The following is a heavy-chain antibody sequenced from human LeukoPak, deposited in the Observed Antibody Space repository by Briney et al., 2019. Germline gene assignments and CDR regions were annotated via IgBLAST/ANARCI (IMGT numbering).Heavy chain of an antibody. D-gene: IGHD2-21*02. CDR1: GGSFSGYY. CDR3: ASTSYCGGDCYSRRVEH. Sequence: SETLSLTCAVYGGSFSGYYWSWIRQPPGKGLEWIGEINHSGSTNYNPSLKSRVTISVDTSKNQFSLKLSSVTAADTAVYYCASTSYCGGDCYSRRVEHWGQGTLVTVS. V-gene: IGHV4-34*01. J-gene: IGHJ4*02. CDR2: INHSGST.